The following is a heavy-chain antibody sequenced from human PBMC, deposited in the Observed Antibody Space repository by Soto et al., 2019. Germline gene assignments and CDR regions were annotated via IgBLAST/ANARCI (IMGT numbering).Heavy chain of an antibody. J-gene: IGHJ6*02. CDR1: GGAISSGGYY. V-gene: IGHV4-31*03. D-gene: IGHD2-21*02. CDR2: IYYSGST. CDR3: ARERTVYGMDV. Sequence: QVQLQESGPGLVKPSQTLSLTCTVSGGAISSGGYYWSWIRQHPGKGLEWIGYIYYSGSTYYNPSLKSRVTISLDTSKNQFSLKLSSVTAADTAVYYCARERTVYGMDVWGQGTTVTVSS.